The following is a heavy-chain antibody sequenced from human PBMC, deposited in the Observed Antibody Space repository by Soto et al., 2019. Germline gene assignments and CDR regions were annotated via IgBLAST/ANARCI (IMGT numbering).Heavy chain of an antibody. Sequence: EVQLLESGGALVQPGGSLRLSCAASGFTFGIYAMTWVRQAPGQGLEWVSTISATGGSTFYADSVKGRFTISRDNSKNTLYLQMNSLRAEDTAIYYCSKDLSSYYYFDFWGQGTLVTGSS. J-gene: IGHJ4*02. D-gene: IGHD2-15*01. CDR1: GFTFGIYA. CDR2: ISATGGST. V-gene: IGHV3-23*01. CDR3: SKDLSSYYYFDF.